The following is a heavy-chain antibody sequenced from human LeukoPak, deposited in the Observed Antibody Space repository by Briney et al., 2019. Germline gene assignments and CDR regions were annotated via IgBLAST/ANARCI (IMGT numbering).Heavy chain of an antibody. CDR2: VYSGGST. D-gene: IGHD2-15*01. J-gene: IGHJ6*03. V-gene: IGHV3-66*01. CDR1: GFTVSSNY. CDR3: ARATPLYCSGGSCYSDYYYYMDV. Sequence: GGSLRLSCAASGFTVSSNYISWVRQAPGKGLEWVSVVYSGGSTYYAGSVKGRFTISRDNSKNTLYLQMNSLRADDTAVYYCARATPLYCSGGSCYSDYYYYMDVWGKGTTVTISS.